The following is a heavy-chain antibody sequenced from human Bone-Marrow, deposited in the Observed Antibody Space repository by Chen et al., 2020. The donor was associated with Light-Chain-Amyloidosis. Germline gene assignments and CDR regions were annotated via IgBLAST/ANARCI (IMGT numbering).Heavy chain of an antibody. Sequence: EVQLEQSGPEVKKPGESLKISCKGSGYTFPNYWIGWVRQMPGKGLEWIGVIYPDDSDARYSPSFEGQVTISADKSIPTAYLQWRSLKASDTAMYYCARRRDGYNFDYWGQGTLVTVSS. D-gene: IGHD5-12*01. CDR1: GYTFPNYW. CDR2: IYPDDSDA. CDR3: ARRRDGYNFDY. J-gene: IGHJ4*02. V-gene: IGHV5-51*01.